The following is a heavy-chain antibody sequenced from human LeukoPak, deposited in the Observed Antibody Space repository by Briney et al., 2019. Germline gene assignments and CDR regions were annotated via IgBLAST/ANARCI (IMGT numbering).Heavy chain of an antibody. D-gene: IGHD5-18*01. CDR1: GYSFTSYW. J-gene: IGHJ4*02. CDR2: IYPGDSDT. V-gene: IGHV5-51*01. Sequence: GESLKISCKGSGYSFTSYWIGWVRQMPGKGLEWMGIIYPGDSDTRYSPSFQGQVTLSADQSISTAYLQWSSLKASDTAMYYCARQHTAMVFDYWGQGTLVTVSP. CDR3: ARQHTAMVFDY.